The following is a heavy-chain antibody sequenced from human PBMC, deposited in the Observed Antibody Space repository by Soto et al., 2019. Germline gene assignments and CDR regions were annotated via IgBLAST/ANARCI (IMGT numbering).Heavy chain of an antibody. CDR2: ISYGGSNK. CDR3: ASSDAVVVAAFDY. CDR1: GFTFSSYA. V-gene: IGHV3-30-3*02. D-gene: IGHD2-15*01. J-gene: IGHJ4*02. Sequence: GGSLRLSCAASGFTFSSYAMHWVRQAPGKGLEWVAVISYGGSNKYYADSVKGRFTISRDNSKNTLYLQMNSLRAEDMSVYYCASSDAVVVAAFDYWGQGALVTVSS.